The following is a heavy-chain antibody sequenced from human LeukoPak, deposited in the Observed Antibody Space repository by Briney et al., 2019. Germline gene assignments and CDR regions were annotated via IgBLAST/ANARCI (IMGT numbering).Heavy chain of an antibody. CDR2: IYYSGST. CDR3: ARSLWYSGYM. D-gene: IGHD1-26*01. CDR1: GGSISSSYYY. V-gene: IGHV4-39*01. Sequence: SETLSLTCTVSGGSISSSYYYWGWIRQPPGKGLEWIGSIYYSGSTYYNPSLKSRVTISVDTSKNQFSLKLSSVTAADTAVYYCARSLWYSGYMWGQGTLVTVSS. J-gene: IGHJ4*02.